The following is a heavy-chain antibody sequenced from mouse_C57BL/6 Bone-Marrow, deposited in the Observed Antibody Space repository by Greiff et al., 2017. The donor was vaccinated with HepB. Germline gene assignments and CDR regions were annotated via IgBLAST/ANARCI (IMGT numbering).Heavy chain of an antibody. CDR2: ISSGGDYI. V-gene: IGHV5-9-1*02. CDR1: GFTFSDYG. Sequence: EVKLVDSGGGLVKPGGSLKLSCAASGFTFSDYGMHWVRQAPEKRLEWVAYISSGGDYIYYADTVKGRFTISRDNARNTLYLQMSSLKSEDTAMYYCTRDRPPFAYWGQGTLVTVSA. J-gene: IGHJ3*01. CDR3: TRDRPPFAY.